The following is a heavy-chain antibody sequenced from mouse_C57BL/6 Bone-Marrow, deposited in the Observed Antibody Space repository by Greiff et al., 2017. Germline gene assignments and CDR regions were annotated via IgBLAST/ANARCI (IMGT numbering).Heavy chain of an antibody. V-gene: IGHV1-81*01. CDR3: ARWGYDGYYVWFAY. CDR1: GYTFTSYG. D-gene: IGHD2-3*01. J-gene: IGHJ3*01. CDR2: IYPRSGNT. Sequence: VQLQQSGAELARPGASVKLSCKASGYTFTSYGISWVKQRTGQGLEWIGEIYPRSGNTYYNEKFKGKATLTADKSSSTAYMELRSRTSEDSAVYFCARWGYDGYYVWFAYWGQGTLVTVSA.